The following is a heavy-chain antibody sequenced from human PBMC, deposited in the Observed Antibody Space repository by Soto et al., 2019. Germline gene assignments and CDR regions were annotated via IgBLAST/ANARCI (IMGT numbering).Heavy chain of an antibody. D-gene: IGHD1-26*01. J-gene: IGHJ6*02. CDR2: KYPGDSET. V-gene: IGHV5-51*01. CDR1: GYSFSTYW. Sequence: AGESLKISCKGSGYSFSTYWIGWVRQMPGKGLEWMGIKYPGDSETTYSPSFEGQVTISLDKSISTAYLHWSSLKASDTAIYYCARGAKGGSHFYGMDVWGQGTAVTVS. CDR3: ARGAKGGSHFYGMDV.